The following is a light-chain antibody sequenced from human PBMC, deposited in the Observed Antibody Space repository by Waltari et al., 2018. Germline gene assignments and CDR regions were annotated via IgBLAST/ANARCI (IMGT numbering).Light chain of an antibody. CDR1: GEYSAYA. Sequence: LVLTQSPSASASLGASVKLTCSLPGEYSAYAIAWHQQQPLKGPRYLMTVNSDGSHKKGDGISERFSGSSSDLDRYLLISRLQSDDEADYFCQTWGTGIQVFGSGTKLTVL. CDR2: VNSDGSH. J-gene: IGLJ3*02. V-gene: IGLV4-69*01. CDR3: QTWGTGIQV.